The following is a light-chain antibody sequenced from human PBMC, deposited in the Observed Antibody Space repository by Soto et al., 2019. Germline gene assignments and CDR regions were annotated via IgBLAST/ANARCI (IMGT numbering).Light chain of an antibody. CDR1: SSDVGGYNY. CDR3: SSYAGSNRV. CDR2: EVI. V-gene: IGLV2-8*01. Sequence: SGLTQPPSASGSPGQSVTISCTGTSSDVGGYNYVSWYQQHPGKAPKLMIYEVIKRPSGVPDRFSGSKSGNTASLTVSGLQAEDEADYYCSSYAGSNRVFGTGTKVTV. J-gene: IGLJ1*01.